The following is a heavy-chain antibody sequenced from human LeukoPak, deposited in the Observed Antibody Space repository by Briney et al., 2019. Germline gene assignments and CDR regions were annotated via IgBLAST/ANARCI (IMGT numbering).Heavy chain of an antibody. Sequence: GESLNTSFKGSGYSLTSYWIGLVRQMPGEGLEGVGIIYPGCSDPRYSPSFPGQVTISADKSISTASLQWSSLKASDTAMYYCARRVRNSSSWYVAGGWFDPWGQGTLVPVSS. V-gene: IGHV5-51*01. CDR1: GYSLTSYW. J-gene: IGHJ5*02. D-gene: IGHD6-13*01. CDR3: ARRVRNSSSWYVAGGWFDP. CDR2: IYPGCSDP.